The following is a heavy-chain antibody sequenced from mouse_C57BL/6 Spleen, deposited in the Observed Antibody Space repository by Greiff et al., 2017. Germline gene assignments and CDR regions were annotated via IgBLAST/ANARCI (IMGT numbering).Heavy chain of an antibody. J-gene: IGHJ3*01. Sequence: VQLQQPGAELVKPGASVKLSCKASGYTFTSYWMHWVKQRPGQGLEWIGMIHPNSGSTNYNEKFKSKATLTVDKSSSTAYMQLSSLTSEDAAVYYCARPHYYSSSAWFAYWGQGTLVTVSA. V-gene: IGHV1-64*01. CDR2: IHPNSGST. D-gene: IGHD1-1*01. CDR1: GYTFTSYW. CDR3: ARPHYYSSSAWFAY.